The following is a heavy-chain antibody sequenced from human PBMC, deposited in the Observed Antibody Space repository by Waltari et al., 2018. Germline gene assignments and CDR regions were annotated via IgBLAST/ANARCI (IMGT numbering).Heavy chain of an antibody. CDR1: GGTFRNYG. J-gene: IGHJ4*02. V-gene: IGHV1-69*01. CDR2: LILIFGTG. CDR3: AREWGDSNWDEGKYFDF. D-gene: IGHD1-1*01. Sequence: QVQLVQSGAEVKKPGSSVKVSCRVSGGTFRNYGISWVRQAPGQGLEWMGGLILIFGTGNYAQKFQGRVTITADESTRTVFMELSGLRSDDTAVYYCAREWGDSNWDEGKYFDFWGQGTLVTVSS.